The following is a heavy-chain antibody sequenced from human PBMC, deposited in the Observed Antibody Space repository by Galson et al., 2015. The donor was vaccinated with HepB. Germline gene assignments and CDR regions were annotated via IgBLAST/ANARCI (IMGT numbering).Heavy chain of an antibody. CDR3: ARRSDGYKYSYYFDY. V-gene: IGHV1-46*01. CDR1: GYTFTSYY. J-gene: IGHJ4*02. CDR2: INPSGGST. D-gene: IGHD5-24*01. Sequence: SVKVSCKASGYTFTSYYMHWVRQAPGQGLEWMGIINPSGGSTSYAQKFQGRVTMTRDTSTSTVYTELSSLRSEDTAVYYCARRSDGYKYSYYFDYWGQGTLVTVSS.